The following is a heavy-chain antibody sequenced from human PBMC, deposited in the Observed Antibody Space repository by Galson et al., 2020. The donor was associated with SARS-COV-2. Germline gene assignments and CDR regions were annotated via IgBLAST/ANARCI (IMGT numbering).Heavy chain of an antibody. CDR3: ARVDSSSSVGY. J-gene: IGHJ4*02. CDR2: ISSSSSTI. CDR1: GFTFSSYS. D-gene: IGHD6-6*01. V-gene: IGHV3-48*04. Sequence: GESLKISCAASGFTFSSYSMNWVRQAPEKGLEWVSYISSSSSTIYYADSVKGRFTISRDNAKNSLYLQMNSLRAEDTAVYYCARVDSSSSVGYWGQGTLVTVSS.